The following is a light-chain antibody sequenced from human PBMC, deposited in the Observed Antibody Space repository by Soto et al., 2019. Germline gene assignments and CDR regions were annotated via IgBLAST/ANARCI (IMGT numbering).Light chain of an antibody. CDR1: QIITND. CDR2: AAS. Sequence: IQMTQSPSSLSASLGDRLSITCRASQIITNDLCCYQQKPGKAPKRLIYAASTLQSGVPSRFSGSGSGTDVTLTISRLDPADFAVYYCQQYGNSPTWTFGQGTKVDIK. V-gene: IGKV1-6*01. CDR3: QQYGNSPTWT. J-gene: IGKJ1*01.